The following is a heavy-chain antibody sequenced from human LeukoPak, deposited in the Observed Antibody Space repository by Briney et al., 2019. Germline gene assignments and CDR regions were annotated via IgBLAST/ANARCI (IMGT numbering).Heavy chain of an antibody. D-gene: IGHD6-13*01. Sequence: GGSLRLACAASGFTFSSYWMSWVSQAPGKGLEWVANIKQDGSEKYYVDSVKGRFTISRDNAKNSLYLQMNSLRAEDTAVYYCARDRKQQLSDYWGQGTLVTVSS. V-gene: IGHV3-7*01. CDR2: IKQDGSEK. J-gene: IGHJ4*02. CDR1: GFTFSSYW. CDR3: ARDRKQQLSDY.